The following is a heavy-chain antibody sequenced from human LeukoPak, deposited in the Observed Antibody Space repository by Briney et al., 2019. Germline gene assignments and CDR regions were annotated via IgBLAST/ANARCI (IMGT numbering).Heavy chain of an antibody. Sequence: GGSLRLSCAASGFTFTNYAMSWVRQAPGKGLEWVSGISSSGASTYHADSVKGRFTISRDNSKNTLYLQMNSLRAEDTAVYYCARGLTSYYDSSGYWGGQGTLVTVSS. V-gene: IGHV3-23*01. CDR3: ARGLTSYYDSSGYW. D-gene: IGHD3-22*01. J-gene: IGHJ4*02. CDR2: ISSSGAST. CDR1: GFTFTNYA.